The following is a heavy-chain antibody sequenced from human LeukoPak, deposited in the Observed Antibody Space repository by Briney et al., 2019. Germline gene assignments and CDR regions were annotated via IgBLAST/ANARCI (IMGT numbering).Heavy chain of an antibody. J-gene: IGHJ5*02. V-gene: IGHV4-34*01. CDR1: GGSFSGYY. CDR3: ARTYYYDSSGSYGYNWFDP. D-gene: IGHD3-22*01. CDR2: INHSGNT. Sequence: SETLSLTCAVYGGSFSGYYWNWIRQSPGKGLEWIGEINHSGNTNYNPSLKSRVTISVDTSKNQFSLKLSSVTAADTAVYYCARTYYYDSSGSYGYNWFDPWGRGTLVTVSS.